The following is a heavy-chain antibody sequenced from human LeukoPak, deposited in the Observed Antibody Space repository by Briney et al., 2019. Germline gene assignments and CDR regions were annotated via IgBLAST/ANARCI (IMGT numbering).Heavy chain of an antibody. CDR2: ISYDGSNK. V-gene: IGHV3-30*18. CDR1: GFTFSSCG. Sequence: GRSLRLSCAASGFTFSSCGMHWVRQAPGKGLQWVAVISYDGSNKYYADSVKGRFTISRDNSKNTPYLQMNSLRAEDTAVYYCAKDHLWGYGYYFDYWGQGTLVTVSS. J-gene: IGHJ4*02. CDR3: AKDHLWGYGYYFDY. D-gene: IGHD3-16*01.